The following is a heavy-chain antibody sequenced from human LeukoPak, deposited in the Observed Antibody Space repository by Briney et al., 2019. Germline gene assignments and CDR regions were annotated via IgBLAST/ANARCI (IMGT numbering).Heavy chain of an antibody. CDR1: GFTFDDYA. D-gene: IGHD2-15*01. CDR3: ARGYCSGGSCYLEYFQH. Sequence: PGGSLRLSCAASGFTFDDYAMHWVRQPPGKGLEWIGYIYYSGSTNYNPSLKSRVTISVDTSKNQFSLKLSSVTAADTAVYYCARGYCSGGSCYLEYFQHWGQGTLVTVSS. CDR2: IYYSGST. V-gene: IGHV4-59*01. J-gene: IGHJ1*01.